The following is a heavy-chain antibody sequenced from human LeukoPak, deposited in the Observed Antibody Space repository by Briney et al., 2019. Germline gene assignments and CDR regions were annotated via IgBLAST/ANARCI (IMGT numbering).Heavy chain of an antibody. J-gene: IGHJ4*02. V-gene: IGHV3-23*01. CDR1: GFSFSSHA. Sequence: GGSLRLSCAASGFSFSSHAMCWVRQAPGNGLEWVSSIDISGGSTYYADSVQGRFTISRDNSKNTLYLQMNSLRAEDTALYYCANEVRPNDYWGQGTLVTVSS. D-gene: IGHD1-1*01. CDR2: IDISGGST. CDR3: ANEVRPNDY.